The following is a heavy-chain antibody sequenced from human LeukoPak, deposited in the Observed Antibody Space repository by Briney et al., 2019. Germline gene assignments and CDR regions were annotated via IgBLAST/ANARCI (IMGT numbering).Heavy chain of an antibody. V-gene: IGHV4-34*01. CDR2: INDGGST. D-gene: IGHD1-26*01. CDR1: GGSFSNYY. Sequence: SETLSLTCAVYGGSFSNYYWSWIRQPPGKGLEWIGEINDGGSTHYSPSLKSRVTMSVDTSNHQFSLKLNSMSAADTAVYYCAKGHSASNYAYFDSWGQGTLVTVSS. CDR3: AKGHSASNYAYFDS. J-gene: IGHJ4*02.